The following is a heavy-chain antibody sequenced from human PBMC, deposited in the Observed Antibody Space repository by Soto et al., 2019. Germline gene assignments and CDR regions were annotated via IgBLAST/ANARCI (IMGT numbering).Heavy chain of an antibody. Sequence: QVQLQESGPGLVEPSETLSLTCTVSGASVSSGTYFWNWIRQPPGKGLEWIAYFYSSGSTNYNPSLKGRVTLILVASKNQFSLGMGCVTAGDTVVVCCAGGPRTGVGVGDYVGQGTLVTVSS. CDR3: AGGPRTGVGVGDY. CDR1: GASVSSGTYF. D-gene: IGHD7-27*01. V-gene: IGHV4-61*01. J-gene: IGHJ4*02. CDR2: FYSSGST.